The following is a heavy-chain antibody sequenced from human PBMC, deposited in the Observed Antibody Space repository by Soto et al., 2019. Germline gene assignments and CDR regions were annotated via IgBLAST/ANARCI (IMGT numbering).Heavy chain of an antibody. V-gene: IGHV3-48*02. Sequence: GGSLRLSCAASGFTFSSFSMNWVRQAPGKGLEWVSYISSCSTTIYYAESVKGRFTISRDNAKNSLYLQMNSLRDEDTAVYYCARDFVFPPDYYGSGSYSIWGQGTLVTVSS. CDR3: ARDFVFPPDYYGSGSYSI. J-gene: IGHJ4*02. D-gene: IGHD3-10*01. CDR2: ISSCSTTI. CDR1: GFTFSSFS.